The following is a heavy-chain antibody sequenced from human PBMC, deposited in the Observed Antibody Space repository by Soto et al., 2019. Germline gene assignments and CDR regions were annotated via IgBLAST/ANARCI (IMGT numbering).Heavy chain of an antibody. CDR2: IIPIFGTA. J-gene: IGHJ4*02. CDR3: ARVAAAGRSDFDY. CDR1: GGTFSSYA. V-gene: IGHV1-69*06. Sequence: GASVKVSCKASGGTFSSYAISWVRQAPGQGLEWMGGIIPIFGTANYAQKFQGRVTITADKSTSTAYMELSSLRSEDTAVYYCARVAAAGRSDFDYWGQGTLVTVSS. D-gene: IGHD6-13*01.